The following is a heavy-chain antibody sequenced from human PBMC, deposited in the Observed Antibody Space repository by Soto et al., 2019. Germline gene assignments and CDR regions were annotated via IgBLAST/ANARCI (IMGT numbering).Heavy chain of an antibody. CDR2: IGEGGFST. D-gene: IGHD3-16*01. CDR3: ARDSITRVSSDVPGMDV. J-gene: IGHJ6*01. Sequence: EARLLESGGVLVEPGGSLRLSCAASGFTFSTYAMSWVRQAPGKGLEWVSVIGEGGFSTQYAASVKGRFTISRDNSKNMLYLQMTSLRSDDTAVYYCARDSITRVSSDVPGMDVW. V-gene: IGHV3-23*01. CDR1: GFTFSTYA.